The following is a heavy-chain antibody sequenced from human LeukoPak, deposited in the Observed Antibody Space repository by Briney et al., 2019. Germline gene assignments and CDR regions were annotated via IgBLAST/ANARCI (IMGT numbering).Heavy chain of an antibody. CDR3: ARRLVGPPIDH. J-gene: IGHJ1*01. CDR1: GVSCSGYY. CDR2: INHSGST. D-gene: IGHD1-26*01. Sequence: KPSETLSLTCAVYGVSCSGYYWSWIRQPPGKGRKWRGEINHSGSTNYKPSLNSLVTISVDTSKNQFSLKMSSGTAAETAVYYAARRLVGPPIDHWGQGPLVPVSS. V-gene: IGHV4-34*01.